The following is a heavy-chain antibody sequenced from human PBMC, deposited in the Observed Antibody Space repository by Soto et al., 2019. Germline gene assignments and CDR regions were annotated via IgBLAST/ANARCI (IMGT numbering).Heavy chain of an antibody. CDR3: ARHLPYYDSSGYSDYFDY. CDR2: IYYSGST. D-gene: IGHD3-22*01. J-gene: IGHJ4*02. Sequence: SETLSLTCTVSGGSISSSSYYWGWIRQPPGKGLEWIGSIYYSGSTYYNPSLKSRVTISVDTSKNQFSLKLSSVTAADTAVYYCARHLPYYDSSGYSDYFDYWGQGTLVTVSS. V-gene: IGHV4-39*01. CDR1: GGSISSSSYY.